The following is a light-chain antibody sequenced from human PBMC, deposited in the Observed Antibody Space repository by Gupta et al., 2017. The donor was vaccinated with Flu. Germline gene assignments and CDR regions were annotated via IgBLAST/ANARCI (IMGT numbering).Light chain of an antibody. J-gene: IGLJ1*01. Sequence: QSVLPQPPPASGTPGQRVTISCSGSSSSIGSNTVNWYPRVPGTAPKLLIYGNNQRPSGVPDRFSCSKSGTSASLAISGLQSEDEADYYCSAWDDSLNGHYVFGTGTKVTVL. CDR3: SAWDDSLNGHYV. V-gene: IGLV1-44*01. CDR2: GNN. CDR1: SSSIGSNT.